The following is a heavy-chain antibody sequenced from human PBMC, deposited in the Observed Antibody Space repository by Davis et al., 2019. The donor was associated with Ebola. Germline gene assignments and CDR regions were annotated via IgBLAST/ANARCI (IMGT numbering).Heavy chain of an antibody. J-gene: IGHJ6*03. CDR3: ARDLGMVYSYYMDV. D-gene: IGHD7-27*01. V-gene: IGHV3-7*03. CDR2: IGDDGSVK. Sequence: GESLKISCAASGFTFRNYWMSWVRQAPGKGLEWLANIGDDGSVKNYADSVRGRFTISRENAENSLYLQMNSLRPEDTAVYYCARDLGMVYSYYMDVWGKGTTVTVSS. CDR1: GFTFRNYW.